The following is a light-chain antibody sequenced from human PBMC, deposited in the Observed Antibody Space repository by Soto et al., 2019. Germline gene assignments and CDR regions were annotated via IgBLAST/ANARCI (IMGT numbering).Light chain of an antibody. J-gene: IGLJ2*01. CDR3: SSYATGSTVL. Sequence: QSALTQPASVSGSPGQSITISCTGTSSDVGTSDYVSWYRLHPGNAPILIIYEVNHRPSGVSHRFSASKSGNTASLTISGLQAEDEAHYYCSSYATGSTVLFGGGTQLTVL. V-gene: IGLV2-14*01. CDR2: EVN. CDR1: SSDVGTSDY.